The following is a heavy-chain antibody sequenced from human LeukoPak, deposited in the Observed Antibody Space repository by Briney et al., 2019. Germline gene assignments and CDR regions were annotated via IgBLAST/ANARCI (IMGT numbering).Heavy chain of an antibody. J-gene: IGHJ6*03. CDR1: GYSFTSYW. CDR3: ARSPREWSGYYYYMDV. V-gene: IGHV5-51*01. CDR2: IYPGDSDT. D-gene: IGHD3-3*01. Sequence: GESLKISCKGSGYSFTSYWIGWLRQMPGKGLEWMGIIYPGDSDTRYSPSFQGQVTISADKSISTAYLQWSSLKASDTAMYYCARSPREWSGYYYYMDVWGKGTTVTVSS.